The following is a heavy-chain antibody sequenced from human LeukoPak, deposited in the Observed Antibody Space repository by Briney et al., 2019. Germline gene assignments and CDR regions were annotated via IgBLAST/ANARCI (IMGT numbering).Heavy chain of an antibody. J-gene: IGHJ4*02. CDR3: ARQDYDSLFDY. CDR2: IYYSGST. CDR1: GGSISSGGYY. D-gene: IGHD3-16*01. V-gene: IGHV4-61*08. Sequence: SETLSLTCTVSGGSISSGGYYWSWIRQPPGKGLEWIGYIYYSGSTNYNPSLKSRVTISVDTSKNQFSLKLSSVTAADTAVYYCARQDYDSLFDYWGQGTLVTVSS.